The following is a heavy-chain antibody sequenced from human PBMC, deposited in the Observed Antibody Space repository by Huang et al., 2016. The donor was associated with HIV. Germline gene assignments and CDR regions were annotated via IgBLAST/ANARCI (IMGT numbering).Heavy chain of an antibody. V-gene: IGHV4-39*01. CDR1: GGSLTDSNYY. D-gene: IGHD3-10*01. Sequence: QLQLQESGPGLVRPSETLSLICTVSGGSLTDSNYYWGWIRQPPGKGLEWIGSIYYSGDTYYNPAIKSRVTMSVDTAKNRFSLDIRSVAVADTAIYYCARHFGSWSGYFDSWGQGTLVPVSS. CDR3: ARHFGSWSGYFDS. J-gene: IGHJ4*02. CDR2: IYYSGDT.